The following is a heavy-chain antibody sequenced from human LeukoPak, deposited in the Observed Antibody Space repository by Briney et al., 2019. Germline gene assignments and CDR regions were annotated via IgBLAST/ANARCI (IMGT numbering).Heavy chain of an antibody. V-gene: IGHV3-33*01. J-gene: IGHJ4*02. CDR1: GFTFSSYG. D-gene: IGHD3-22*01. CDR2: IWYDGSNK. CDR3: ARDDSSGSGMVY. Sequence: GGSLRLSCAASGFTFSSYGMHWVRQAPGKGLEWVAVIWYDGSNKYYADSVKGRFTISRDNSKHTLYLQMNSLRAEDTAVYYCARDDSSGSGMVYWGQGTLVTVS.